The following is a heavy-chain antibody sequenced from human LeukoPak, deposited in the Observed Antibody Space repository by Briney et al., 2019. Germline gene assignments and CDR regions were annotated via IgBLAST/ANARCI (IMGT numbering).Heavy chain of an antibody. CDR3: ARGGTTVTTRNEFDY. CDR2: IYTSGST. Sequence: SETLSLTCTVSGGSISSGSYYWSWIRQPAGKGLEWIGRIYTSGSTNYNPSLKSRVTISVDTSKNQFSLKLSSVTAADTAVYYCARGGTTVTTRNEFDYWGQGTLVTVSS. V-gene: IGHV4-61*02. CDR1: GGSISSGSYY. J-gene: IGHJ4*02. D-gene: IGHD4-17*01.